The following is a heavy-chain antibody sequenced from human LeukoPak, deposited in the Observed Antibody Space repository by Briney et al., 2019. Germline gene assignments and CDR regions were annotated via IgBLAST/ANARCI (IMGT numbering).Heavy chain of an antibody. J-gene: IGHJ5*02. CDR1: NGSISSGGYY. D-gene: IGHD3-10*01. CDR2: IYYTGST. CDR3: ARVIRNTMVRGVIITGNWFDP. V-gene: IGHV4-31*03. Sequence: SETLSLTCTVSNGSISSGGYYWSWIRQHPGKGLEWIAYIYYTGSTYYNPSLKSRVTMSVDTSKNQFSLKLSSVTAADTAVYYCARVIRNTMVRGVIITGNWFDPWGQGTLVTVSS.